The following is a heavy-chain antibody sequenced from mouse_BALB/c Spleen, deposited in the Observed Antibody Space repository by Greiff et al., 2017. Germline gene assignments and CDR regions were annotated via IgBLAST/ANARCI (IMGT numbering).Heavy chain of an antibody. D-gene: IGHD1-1*01. J-gene: IGHJ2*01. CDR3: ARGGYYGPLDD. V-gene: IGHV5-6-5*01. CDR1: GFTFSSYA. Sequence: EVQVVESGGGLVKPGGSLKLSCAASGFTFSSYAMSWVRQTPEKRLEWVASISSGGSTYYPDSVKGRFTISGENARIILYLQMISLRTEDTAMYYCARGGYYGPLDDWGQGTTLTVSA. CDR2: ISSGGST.